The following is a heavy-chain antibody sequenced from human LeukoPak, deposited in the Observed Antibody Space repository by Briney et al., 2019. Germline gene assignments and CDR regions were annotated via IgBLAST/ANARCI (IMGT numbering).Heavy chain of an antibody. V-gene: IGHV4-59*08. Sequence: SETLSLTCTVSGGSISSYYWSWIRQPPGKGLEWIGYICYSGSTNCNPSLKSRVTISVDTSKNQFSLKLSSVTAADTAVYYCARSKGGYSYGYVDYWGQGTLVTVSS. D-gene: IGHD5-18*01. CDR3: ARSKGGYSYGYVDY. CDR1: GGSISSYY. J-gene: IGHJ4*02. CDR2: ICYSGST.